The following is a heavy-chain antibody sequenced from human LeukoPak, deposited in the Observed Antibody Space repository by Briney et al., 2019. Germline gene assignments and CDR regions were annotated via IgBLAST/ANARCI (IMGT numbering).Heavy chain of an antibody. D-gene: IGHD3-3*01. CDR1: GGTFSSYA. Sequence: ASVKVSCKASGGTFSSYAISWVRQAPGQGLEWMGGIIPIFGTANYAQKFQGRVTITADKSTSTAYMELSGLRSEDTAVYYCAGGATIFGVGEFDYWGQGTLVTVSS. CDR2: IIPIFGTA. CDR3: AGGATIFGVGEFDY. J-gene: IGHJ4*02. V-gene: IGHV1-69*06.